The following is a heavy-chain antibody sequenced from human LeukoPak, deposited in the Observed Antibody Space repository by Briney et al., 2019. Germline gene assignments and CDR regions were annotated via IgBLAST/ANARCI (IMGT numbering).Heavy chain of an antibody. V-gene: IGHV3-21*01. D-gene: IGHD5-18*01. Sequence: GALRLPCSGSWFTLQNYWMKWVRQAPGEGVEWVLLISSSSSYIYYADSVKGRFTISRDNAKNSLYLQMNSLRAEDTAVYYCARDDSGYSYVSGDIWGQGTMVTVSS. CDR2: ISSSSSYI. J-gene: IGHJ3*02. CDR1: WFTLQNYW. CDR3: ARDDSGYSYVSGDI.